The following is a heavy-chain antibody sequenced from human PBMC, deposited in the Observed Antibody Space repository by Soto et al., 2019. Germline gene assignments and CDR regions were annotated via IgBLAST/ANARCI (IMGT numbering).Heavy chain of an antibody. CDR2: VFPILGIA. Sequence: GASVKVSCKASGGTFISYTISWVRQAPGQGLEWMGRVFPILGIANYAQKFQGRVTITADKSTSTAYMELSSLRSEDTAVYYCARVPAYCSGGSCYLRNYYYYGMDVWGQGTT. J-gene: IGHJ6*02. D-gene: IGHD2-15*01. CDR1: GGTFISYT. V-gene: IGHV1-69*02. CDR3: ARVPAYCSGGSCYLRNYYYYGMDV.